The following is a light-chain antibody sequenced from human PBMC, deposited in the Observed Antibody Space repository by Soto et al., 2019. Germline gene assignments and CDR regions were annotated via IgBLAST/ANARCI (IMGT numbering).Light chain of an antibody. CDR1: QSLSSSY. CDR3: QQYGSLIT. CDR2: GSF. V-gene: IGKV3-20*01. J-gene: IGKJ5*01. Sequence: IVFPQSSGTLSLSPGERATLSCRASQSLSSSYLAWYQQKPGQAPRLLIYGSFSRATGIPDRFSGSGSGTDFILTISRLEPEDFAVYYCQQYGSLITFGQGTRLEIK.